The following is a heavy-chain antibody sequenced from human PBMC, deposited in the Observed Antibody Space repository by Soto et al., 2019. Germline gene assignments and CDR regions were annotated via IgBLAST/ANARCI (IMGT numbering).Heavy chain of an antibody. CDR3: ARGHMITFGGVIPIAGNYFDY. J-gene: IGHJ4*02. V-gene: IGHV4-34*01. CDR1: GGSFSGYY. CDR2: INHSGST. Sequence: QVQLQQWGAGLLKPSETLSLTCAVYGGSFSGYYWSWISQPPGKEQEWIGEINHSGSTNYNPSLNSRVTISVDTSKNQFSLKLSSVTAADTAVYYCARGHMITFGGVIPIAGNYFDYWGQGTLVTVSS. D-gene: IGHD3-16*02.